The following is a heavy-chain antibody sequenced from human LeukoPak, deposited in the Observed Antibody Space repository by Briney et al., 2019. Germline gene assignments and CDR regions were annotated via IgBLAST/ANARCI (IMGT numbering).Heavy chain of an antibody. V-gene: IGHV4-59*01. D-gene: IGHD2-15*01. CDR3: ARGLSDCSGGTCYSTNWSDP. CDR2: IFYSGST. J-gene: IGHJ5*02. Sequence: PSETLSLTCTVSGGSISSYYWSWIRQPPGKGLEWIGYIFYSGSTNYNPSLKSRITMSVDTSKNQFSLRLSSVTAADTAVYYCARGLSDCSGGTCYSTNWSDPWGQGTLVTVSS. CDR1: GGSISSYY.